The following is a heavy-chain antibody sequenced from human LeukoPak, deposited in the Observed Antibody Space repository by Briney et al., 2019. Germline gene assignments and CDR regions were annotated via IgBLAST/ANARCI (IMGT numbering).Heavy chain of an antibody. V-gene: IGHV3-23*01. CDR1: GFTFSSYA. CDR2: LSGSGGST. CDR3: AKVDLGYYDFWSGYDFDF. J-gene: IGHJ4*02. D-gene: IGHD3-3*01. Sequence: PGGSLRLSCAASGFTFSSYAMSWVRQAPGKGLEWVSALSGSGGSTYYADSVKGRFTISRDNSKNTLYLQMNSPRAEDTAVYYCAKVDLGYYDFWSGYDFDFWGQGTLVTVSS.